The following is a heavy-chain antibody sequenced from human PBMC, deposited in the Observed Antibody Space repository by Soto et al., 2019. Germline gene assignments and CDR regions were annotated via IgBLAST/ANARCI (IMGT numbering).Heavy chain of an antibody. CDR2: IKGDGTIT. J-gene: IGHJ4*02. Sequence: EVQLVESGGGLVQPGGSLRLSCAASGFTFSRDWMHWVRQRPGKGLVWVSRIKGDGTITNYADSVKGRFTTSRDNAKNTVYLQWNSLTTEDTAVDYCARGGLGNYYNDYWGQGTLVTVSS. CDR3: ARGGLGNYYNDY. D-gene: IGHD3-10*01. V-gene: IGHV3-74*01. CDR1: GFTFSRDW.